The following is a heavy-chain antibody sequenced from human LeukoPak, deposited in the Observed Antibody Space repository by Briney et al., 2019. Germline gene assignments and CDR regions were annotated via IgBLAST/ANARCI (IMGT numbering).Heavy chain of an antibody. D-gene: IGHD2-15*01. CDR3: ARVLGVAEDDY. V-gene: IGHV3-7*01. J-gene: IGHJ4*02. Sequence: GGSLRLSCAASGFTFSSYWISWVRQAPGKGLEWVANIKQDGSEKYYVDSVKGRFTISRDNAKNSLYLQMNSLRAEDTAVYYCARVLGVAEDDYWGQGTLVTVSS. CDR2: IKQDGSEK. CDR1: GFTFSSYW.